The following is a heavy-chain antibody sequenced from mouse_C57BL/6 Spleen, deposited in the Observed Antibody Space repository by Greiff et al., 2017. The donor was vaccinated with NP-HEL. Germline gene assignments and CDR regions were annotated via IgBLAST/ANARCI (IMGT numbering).Heavy chain of an antibody. Sequence: QVQLQQSGAELAKPGASVKLSCKASGYTFTSYWMHWVKQRPGRGLEWIGYITPSSGYTKYNQKFKDKATLTAEKSSSTAYMQLSSLTYEDSAVYYCARWGGYDHYWGQGTTLTVSS. CDR2: ITPSSGYT. CDR3: ARWGGYDHY. V-gene: IGHV1-7*01. J-gene: IGHJ2*01. D-gene: IGHD2-2*01. CDR1: GYTFTSYW.